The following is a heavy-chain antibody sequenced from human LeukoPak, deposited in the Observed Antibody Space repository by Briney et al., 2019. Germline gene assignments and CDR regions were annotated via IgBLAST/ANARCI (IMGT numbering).Heavy chain of an antibody. CDR1: GLTFSSYS. CDR2: ISSSSSTI. V-gene: IGHV3-48*01. D-gene: IGHD3-22*01. CDR3: ARALQTYYYDSSGYLNRFDP. Sequence: GGSLRLSCAASGLTFSSYSMNWVRQAPGEGLEWVSYISSSSSTIYYADSVKGRFTISRDNAKNSLYLQMNSLRAEDTAVYYCARALQTYYYDSSGYLNRFDPWGQGTLVTVSS. J-gene: IGHJ5*02.